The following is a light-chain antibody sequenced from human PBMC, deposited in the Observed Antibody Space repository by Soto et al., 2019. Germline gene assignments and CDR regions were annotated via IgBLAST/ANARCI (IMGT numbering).Light chain of an antibody. Sequence: DIVMTQTPDSLAVSLGERATINCKSSQSVLYSPNNKNYLAWYQQKPGQPPKLLVYWASTRESGVPDRFSGSWSGTDFTLPISSLQSEDAAVYYCHQYHSAPQPFGQGTKVEIK. J-gene: IGKJ1*01. CDR3: HQYHSAPQP. V-gene: IGKV4-1*01. CDR1: QSVLYSPNNKNY. CDR2: WAS.